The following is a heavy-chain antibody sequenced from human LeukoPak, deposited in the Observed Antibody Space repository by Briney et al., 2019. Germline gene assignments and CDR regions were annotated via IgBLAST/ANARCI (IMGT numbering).Heavy chain of an antibody. CDR3: ARTSSGGGDFDY. J-gene: IGHJ4*02. D-gene: IGHD3-16*01. Sequence: SETLSLTCAVSGGSISSSNWWSWVRQPPGKGLEWIGYIYYSGSTNYNPSLKSRVTISVDTSKNQFSLKLSSVTAADTAVYYCARTSSGGGDFDYWGQGTLVTVSS. CDR1: GGSISSSNW. CDR2: IYYSGST. V-gene: IGHV4-4*02.